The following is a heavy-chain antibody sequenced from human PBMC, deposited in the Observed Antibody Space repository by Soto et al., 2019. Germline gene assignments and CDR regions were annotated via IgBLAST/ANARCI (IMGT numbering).Heavy chain of an antibody. V-gene: IGHV1-18*04. CDR2: ISAYNGNT. Sequence: GXSVKVSCKASGYTFTSYGISWVRQAPGQGLEWMGWISAYNGNTNYAQKLQGRVTMTTDASTSTAYMELRSLRSDDTAVYYCARGSRSNIAAAGHFMDVWGQGSTVTVSS. CDR3: ARGSRSNIAAAGHFMDV. J-gene: IGHJ6*02. CDR1: GYTFTSYG. D-gene: IGHD6-13*01.